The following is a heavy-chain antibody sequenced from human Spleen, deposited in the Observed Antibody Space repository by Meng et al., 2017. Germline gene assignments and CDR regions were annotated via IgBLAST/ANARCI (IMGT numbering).Heavy chain of an antibody. CDR2: ISYDGTNE. D-gene: IGHD3/OR15-3a*01. CDR3: ARDFGTGYYWSDY. J-gene: IGHJ4*02. V-gene: IGHV3-30*01. CDR1: GFSFSSYA. Sequence: GESLKISCAASGFSFSSYAMHWVRQAPGKGLDWVAVISYDGTNEYYADSVKGRFTVSRDNSKNTLYLQMNTLRTEDTAVYYCARDFGTGYYWSDYWGQGTRVTGSS.